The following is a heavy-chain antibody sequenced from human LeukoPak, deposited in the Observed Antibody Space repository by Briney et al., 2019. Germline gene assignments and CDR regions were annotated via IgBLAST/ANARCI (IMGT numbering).Heavy chain of an antibody. CDR2: INNDGSIT. CDR1: EFTISRYW. J-gene: IGHJ3*02. Sequence: GGSLRLSCAASEFTISRYWMHWVRQAPGKGLVWVSNINNDGSITTYADSVRGRFTISRDNVKNTLFLQMNSLGAEDTALYHCARGWNTTPRSGFDIWGLGTMVTVSS. V-gene: IGHV3-74*01. D-gene: IGHD1/OR15-1a*01. CDR3: ARGWNTTPRSGFDI.